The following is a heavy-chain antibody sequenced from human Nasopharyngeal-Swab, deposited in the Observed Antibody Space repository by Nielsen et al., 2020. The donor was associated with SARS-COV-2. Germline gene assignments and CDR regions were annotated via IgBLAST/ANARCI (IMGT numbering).Heavy chain of an antibody. D-gene: IGHD2-15*01. V-gene: IGHV3-21*01. CDR1: GFTFSNYG. Sequence: GGSLRLSCAASGFTFSNYGMNWVRQAPGKGLEWVSSISSSSRYKYYADSVKGRFTISRDNAKSSLYLQMNSLRAEDTAVYYCARAALGGEVDYWGQGTLVTVSS. J-gene: IGHJ4*02. CDR3: ARAALGGEVDY. CDR2: ISSSSRYK.